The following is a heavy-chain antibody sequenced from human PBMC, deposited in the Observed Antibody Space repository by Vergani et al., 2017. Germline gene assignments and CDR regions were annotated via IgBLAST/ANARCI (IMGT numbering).Heavy chain of an antibody. D-gene: IGHD2-2*01. CDR1: GYTFTGYY. Sequence: QVQLVQSGAEVKKPGASVKVSCKASGYTFTGYYMHWVRQAPGQGLEWMGWINPNSGGTNYAQKFQGRVTMTRDTSISTACMELSRLRSDDTAVYYCARDRNGVVPAAMRYYYGMDVWGQGTTVTVSS. CDR3: ARDRNGVVPAAMRYYYGMDV. V-gene: IGHV1-2*02. CDR2: INPNSGGT. J-gene: IGHJ6*02.